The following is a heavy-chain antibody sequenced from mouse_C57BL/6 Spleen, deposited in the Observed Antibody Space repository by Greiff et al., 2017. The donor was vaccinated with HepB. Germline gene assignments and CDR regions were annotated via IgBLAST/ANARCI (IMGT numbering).Heavy chain of an antibody. CDR1: GFTFSSYA. CDR2: ISDGGSYT. J-gene: IGHJ2*01. Sequence: EVKLVESGGGLVKPGGSLKLSCAASGFTFSSYAMSWVRQTPEKRLEWVATISDGGSYTYYPDNVKGRVTISRANAKNNPYQQMRHLKSEDTAMYYCARALRSFDYWGQGTTLTVSS. CDR3: ARALRSFDY. V-gene: IGHV5-4*03.